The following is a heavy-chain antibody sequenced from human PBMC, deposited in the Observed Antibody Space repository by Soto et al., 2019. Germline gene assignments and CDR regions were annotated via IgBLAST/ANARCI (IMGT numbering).Heavy chain of an antibody. V-gene: IGHV3-23*01. Sequence: EVQLLESGGGLVQPGGSLRLSCAASGFTFSSYAMSWVRQAPGKGLEWVSAISGSGGSTYYADSVKGRFTISRDNSKNTLYLQMNSLRAEDTAVYYCAKDYGDYEGVWCYFDYWGQGTLVTVAS. CDR1: GFTFSSYA. J-gene: IGHJ4*02. CDR2: ISGSGGST. CDR3: AKDYGDYEGVWCYFDY. D-gene: IGHD4-17*01.